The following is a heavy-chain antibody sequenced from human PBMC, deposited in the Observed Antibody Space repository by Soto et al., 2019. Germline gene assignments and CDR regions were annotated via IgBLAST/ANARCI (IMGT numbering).Heavy chain of an antibody. CDR2: ITHLENT. J-gene: IGHJ4*02. CDR3: VRGGGNDPFEY. D-gene: IGHD5-12*01. Sequence: QLRLQESGSGVVETSESLSLTCTVFGASLTSGGYSWRWLRQSPGRGLEWIGHITHLENTYFNPSFKSRLSMSIDRAKNQFSLNLTSMTAADKGRYFCVRGGGNDPFEYWGQGILVTVSS. CDR1: GASLTSGGYS. V-gene: IGHV4-30-2*06.